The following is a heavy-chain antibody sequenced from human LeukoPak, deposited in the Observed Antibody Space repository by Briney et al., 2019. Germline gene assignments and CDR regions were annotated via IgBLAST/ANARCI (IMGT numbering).Heavy chain of an antibody. CDR3: ARDGIAAAVEYYFDY. V-gene: IGHV3-30*04. Sequence: PGGSLTLSCAASGFTFSSYAMHWVRQAPGKGLEWVAVISYDGSNKYYADSVKGRFTISRDNSKNTLYLQMNSLRAEDTAVYYCARDGIAAAVEYYFDYWGQGTLVTVSS. CDR1: GFTFSSYA. J-gene: IGHJ4*02. D-gene: IGHD6-13*01. CDR2: ISYDGSNK.